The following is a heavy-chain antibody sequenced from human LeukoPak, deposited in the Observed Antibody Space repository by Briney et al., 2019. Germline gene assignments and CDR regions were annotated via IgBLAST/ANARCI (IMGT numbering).Heavy chain of an antibody. V-gene: IGHV4-59*01. CDR1: GGSISNYY. J-gene: IGHJ3*02. Sequence: SETLSLTCTVSGGSISNYYWSWIRRPPGKGLEWIGYIFYSGSTNYNPSLKSRVTISIDTSKNQFSLNLSAVTAADTAVYYCAASFRGVILEGFDIWGQGTMVTVSS. D-gene: IGHD3-10*01. CDR3: AASFRGVILEGFDI. CDR2: IFYSGST.